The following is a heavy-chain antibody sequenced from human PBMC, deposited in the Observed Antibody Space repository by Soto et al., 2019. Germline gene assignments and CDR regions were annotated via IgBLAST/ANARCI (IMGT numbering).Heavy chain of an antibody. D-gene: IGHD1-26*01. CDR3: AKGTVGATSRYYYGMDV. Sequence: GGSLRLSCGASGFTFSSYAMSWVRQAPGKGLEWVSSISGGGDSTYHADSVKGRFTISRDNSENTLYLQVNSLRAEDTAVYYCAKGTVGATSRYYYGMDVWGQGTTVTVSS. CDR1: GFTFSSYA. J-gene: IGHJ6*02. CDR2: ISGGGDST. V-gene: IGHV3-23*01.